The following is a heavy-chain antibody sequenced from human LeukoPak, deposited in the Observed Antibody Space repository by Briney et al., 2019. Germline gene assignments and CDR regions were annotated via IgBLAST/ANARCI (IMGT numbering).Heavy chain of an antibody. J-gene: IGHJ4*02. D-gene: IGHD1-26*01. CDR1: GYTFTTYY. CDR2: INPSGGST. CDR3: VRAVYSGSYYDY. Sequence: ASVKVSCKASGYTFTTYYMHWVQQAPGQGLEWMGIINPSGGSTSYAQKFQGRVTMTRDTSTSTVYMELSSLRSEDTAVYYCVRAVYSGSYYDYWGQGTLDTVSS. V-gene: IGHV1-46*01.